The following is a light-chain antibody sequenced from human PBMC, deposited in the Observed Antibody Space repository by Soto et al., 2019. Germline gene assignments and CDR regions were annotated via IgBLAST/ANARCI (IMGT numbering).Light chain of an antibody. CDR1: QAMNTY. CDR3: QQLNCYPRT. V-gene: IGKV1-9*01. CDR2: AAF. J-gene: IGKJ1*01. Sequence: DIQLTQSPSFLSASVGDRVTITCRASQAMNTYLAWYHQKAVRTPKLRLSAAFTLLSGVPSRFSGSASGQEFTLKISSLQPEDFGVYSCQQLNCYPRTFGQGTKVE.